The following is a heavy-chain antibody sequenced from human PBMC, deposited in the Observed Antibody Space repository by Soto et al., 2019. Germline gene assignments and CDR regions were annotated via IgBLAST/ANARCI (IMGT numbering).Heavy chain of an antibody. V-gene: IGHV3-33*01. Sequence: GGSLRLSCAASEFTFSSYGMHWVRQAPGKGLEWVAVIWYDGSNKYYADSVKGRFTISRDNSKNTLKLQMNSLRAEDTAVYYCALGSSWPDYWGQGTLVTVSS. CDR3: ALGSSWPDY. D-gene: IGHD6-13*01. CDR2: IWYDGSNK. J-gene: IGHJ4*02. CDR1: EFTFSSYG.